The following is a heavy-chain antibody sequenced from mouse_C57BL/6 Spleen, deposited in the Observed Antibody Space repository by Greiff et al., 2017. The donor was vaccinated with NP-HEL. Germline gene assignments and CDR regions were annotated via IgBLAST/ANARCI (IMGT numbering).Heavy chain of an antibody. J-gene: IGHJ2*01. CDR2: ISDGGSYT. D-gene: IGHD1-1*01. CDR1: GFTFSSYA. Sequence: EVKLMESGGGLVKPGGSLKLSCAASGFTFSSYAMSWVRQTPEKRLEWVATISDGGSYTYYPDNVKGRFTISRDNAKNNLYLQMSHLKSEDTAMYYCARDGDGSSYFDYWGQGTTLTVSS. CDR3: ARDGDGSSYFDY. V-gene: IGHV5-4*01.